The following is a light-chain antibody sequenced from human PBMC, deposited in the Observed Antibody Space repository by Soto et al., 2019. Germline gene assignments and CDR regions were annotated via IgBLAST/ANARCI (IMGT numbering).Light chain of an antibody. V-gene: IGKV1-27*01. CDR3: QKYNKAPWT. J-gene: IGKJ1*01. CDR2: AAS. CDR1: QGISNY. Sequence: DIQMTQSPSSLSASVGDRVTITCRASQGISNYLAWYQQEPGKVPKLLIYAASTLQSGVPSRFSGSGSGTDFTLTISSLQPEDAATYYCQKYNKAPWTFAQGTRVELK.